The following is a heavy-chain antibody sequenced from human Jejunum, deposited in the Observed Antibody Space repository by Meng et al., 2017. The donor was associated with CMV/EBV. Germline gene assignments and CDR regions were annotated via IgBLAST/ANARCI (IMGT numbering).Heavy chain of an antibody. CDR3: AKEREMGIWYFDL. Sequence: SGFTFHSCALGLVRQAPGEGLEWVSNITARGAGTFYADSVEGRFTISRDNFRNTLYLQMSSLSAEDTAVFYCAKEREMGIWYFDLWGRGTLVTVSS. CDR1: GFTFHSCA. V-gene: IGHV3-23*01. J-gene: IGHJ2*01. CDR2: ITARGAGT. D-gene: IGHD7-27*01.